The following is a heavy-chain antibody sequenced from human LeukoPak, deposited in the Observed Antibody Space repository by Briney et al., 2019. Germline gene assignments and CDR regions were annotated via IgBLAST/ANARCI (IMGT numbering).Heavy chain of an antibody. V-gene: IGHV4-38-2*02. CDR2: IYHSGST. J-gene: IGHJ3*02. D-gene: IGHD6-13*01. CDR3: AREAFIAAALTGGDAFDI. CDR1: GYSISSGYY. Sequence: SETLSLTCAVSGYSISSGYYWGWIRQPPGKGLEWIGSIYHSGSTYYNPSLKSRVTISVDTSKNQFSLKLSSVTAADTAVYYCAREAFIAAALTGGDAFDIWGQGTMVTVSS.